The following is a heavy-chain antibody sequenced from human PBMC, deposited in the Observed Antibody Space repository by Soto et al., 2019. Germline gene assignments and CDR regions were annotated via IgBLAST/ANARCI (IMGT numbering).Heavy chain of an antibody. Sequence: GGSLRLSCAASGFTVSSNYMSWVRQAPGKGLEWVSVIYSGGSTYYADSVKGRFTISRDNSKNTLYLQMNSLRAEDTAVYYCASISMGGKGVPALGNWFDPWGQGTLVTVSS. CDR1: GFTVSSNY. CDR2: IYSGGST. V-gene: IGHV3-66*01. D-gene: IGHD2-2*01. J-gene: IGHJ5*02. CDR3: ASISMGGKGVPALGNWFDP.